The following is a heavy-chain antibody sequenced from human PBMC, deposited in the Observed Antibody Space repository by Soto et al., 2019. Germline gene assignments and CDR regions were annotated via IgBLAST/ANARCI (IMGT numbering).Heavy chain of an antibody. J-gene: IGHJ6*02. CDR2: ISSSSSYT. CDR1: GFTFSDYY. CDR3: ARDYRTGSGWYNYYYGMDV. Sequence: GGSLRLSCAASGFTFSDYYMSWIRQAPGKGLEWVSYISSSSSYTNYADSVKGRFTISRDNAKNSLYLQMNSLRAEDTAVYYCARDYRTGSGWYNYYYGMDVWGQGTTVTVSS. D-gene: IGHD6-19*01. V-gene: IGHV3-11*06.